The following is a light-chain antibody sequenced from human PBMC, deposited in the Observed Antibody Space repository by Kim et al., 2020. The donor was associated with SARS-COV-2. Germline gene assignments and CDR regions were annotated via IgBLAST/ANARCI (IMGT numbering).Light chain of an antibody. V-gene: IGLV1-47*01. J-gene: IGLJ3*02. CDR1: SSNVGSNT. CDR3: VAWDDSLSGWV. CDR2: KND. Sequence: QSVLTQPPSASGTPGQRVTMSCSGGSSNVGSNTVYWFQQLPGTAPKLLMYKNDHRPSGVSDRFSGSKSGTSVSLAISGLRSEDEGDYHCVAWDDSLSGWVFGGGTQLTVL.